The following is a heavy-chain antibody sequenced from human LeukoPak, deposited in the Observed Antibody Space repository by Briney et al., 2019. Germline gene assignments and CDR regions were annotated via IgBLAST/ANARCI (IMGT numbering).Heavy chain of an antibody. J-gene: IGHJ4*02. CDR1: GFTFSNYE. CDR3: AREGSYYFDC. V-gene: IGHV3-48*03. CDR2: ISRSGSII. Sequence: GGSLRLSCAASGFTFSNYEVNWVRQAPGKGLEWVSYISRSGSIIYSGDSVKGRFTVSRDNAKNSVNLEMNSLRAEDTAVYYCAREGSYYFDCWGQGTLVTVSS.